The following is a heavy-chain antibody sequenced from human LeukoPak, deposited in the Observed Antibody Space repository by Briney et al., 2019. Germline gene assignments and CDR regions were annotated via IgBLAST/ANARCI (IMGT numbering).Heavy chain of an antibody. CDR2: IYYSGST. CDR3: ASAAPGYSSSWYPDAFDI. Sequence: SETPSLTCTVYGGSISSSSYYWGWIRQPPGKGLEWIGSIYYSGSTYYNPSLKSRVTISVDTSKNQFSLKLSSVTAADTAVYYCASAAPGYSSSWYPDAFDIWGQGTMVTVSS. V-gene: IGHV4-39*01. CDR1: GGSISSSSYY. J-gene: IGHJ3*02. D-gene: IGHD6-13*01.